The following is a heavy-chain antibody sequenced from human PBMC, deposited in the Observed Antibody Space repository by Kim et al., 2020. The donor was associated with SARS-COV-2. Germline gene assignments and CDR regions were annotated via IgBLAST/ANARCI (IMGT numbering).Heavy chain of an antibody. Sequence: GGSLRLSCTASGFTFRSYVMSWVRQAPGKGLEWVSGISGGGDVTYYAESVKGRFTISRDNSKNTVYLQMSSLIAGDTALYFCTGSLDVWGQGTTVTVSS. D-gene: IGHD1-26*01. CDR3: TGSLDV. CDR1: GFTFRSYV. V-gene: IGHV3-23*01. CDR2: ISGGGDVT. J-gene: IGHJ6*02.